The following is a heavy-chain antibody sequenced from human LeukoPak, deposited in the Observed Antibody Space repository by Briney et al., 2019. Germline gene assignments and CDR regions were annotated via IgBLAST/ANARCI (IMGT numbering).Heavy chain of an antibody. CDR1: GFSFDDFG. Sequence: TRGSLRLSCAASGFSFDDFGMSWVRQAPGKGLEWVSGRNGGSTGYADSVKGRFTTSRDNAKNSLYLQMNSLRAEDSALYYCARAPDIVVVVANANLDYWGQGTLVTVSS. D-gene: IGHD2-15*01. CDR2: RNGGST. J-gene: IGHJ4*02. CDR3: ARAPDIVVVVANANLDY. V-gene: IGHV3-20*04.